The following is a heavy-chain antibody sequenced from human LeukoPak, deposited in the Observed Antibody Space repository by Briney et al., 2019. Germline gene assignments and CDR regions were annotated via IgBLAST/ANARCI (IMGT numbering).Heavy chain of an antibody. CDR1: GFTFSNAW. J-gene: IGHJ4*02. V-gene: IGHV3-21*01. CDR2: ITSSSSYI. Sequence: MPGGSLRLSCAASGFTFSNAWMNWVRQAPGKGLEWVSSITSSSSYIYYADSLRGRFTISRDNAKSSLYLQMNSLRAEDTAVYYCARVDSISWYVDYWGQGTLVTVPS. D-gene: IGHD6-13*01. CDR3: ARVDSISWYVDY.